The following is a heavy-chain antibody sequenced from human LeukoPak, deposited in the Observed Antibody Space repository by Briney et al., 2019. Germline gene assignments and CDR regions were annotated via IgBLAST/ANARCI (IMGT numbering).Heavy chain of an antibody. CDR3: ARGNSYDFWSGYYRAEYFQH. D-gene: IGHD3-3*01. CDR1: GGSFSGYY. Sequence: SETLSLTRAVYGGSFSGYYWSWIRQPPGKGLEWIGEINHSGSTNYNPSLKSRVTISVDTSKNQFSLKLSSVTAADTAVYYCARGNSYDFWSGYYRAEYFQHWGQGTLVTVSS. V-gene: IGHV4-34*01. CDR2: INHSGST. J-gene: IGHJ1*01.